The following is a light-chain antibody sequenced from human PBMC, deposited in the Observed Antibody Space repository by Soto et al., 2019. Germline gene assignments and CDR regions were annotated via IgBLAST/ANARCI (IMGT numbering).Light chain of an antibody. V-gene: IGKV3D-20*02. CDR3: QQVSGYPLN. J-gene: IGKJ4*01. Sequence: EIVLTQSPGTLSLSPGESATLLCRASQFVSSRFLAWYQQKPGQAPRLLIYDASNRATGIPARFSGSGSGTEFTLTISSLQPEDFATYYCQQVSGYPLNFGGGTKVDIK. CDR1: QFVSSRF. CDR2: DAS.